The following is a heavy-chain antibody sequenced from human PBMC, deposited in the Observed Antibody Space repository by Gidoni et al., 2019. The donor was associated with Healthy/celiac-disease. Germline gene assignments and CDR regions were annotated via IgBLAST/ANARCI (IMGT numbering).Heavy chain of an antibody. CDR1: GFTFDDYA. V-gene: IGHV3-9*01. Sequence: EVQLVESGGGLVPPGRSLRRSCAAYGFTFDDYAMHWVRQAPGKGLEWVLGMSWNSGSIGYADSVKGRFTISRDNAKNSLYLQMNSLRAEDTALYYCAKDIGVGDSPLEYYYGMDVWGQGTTVTVSS. D-gene: IGHD4-17*01. CDR3: AKDIGVGDSPLEYYYGMDV. CDR2: MSWNSGSI. J-gene: IGHJ6*02.